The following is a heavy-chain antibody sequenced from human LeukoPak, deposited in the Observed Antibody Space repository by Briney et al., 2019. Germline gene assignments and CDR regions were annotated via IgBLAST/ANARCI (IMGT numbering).Heavy chain of an antibody. V-gene: IGHV3-49*04. CDR2: IRSKAYGGTT. D-gene: IGHD6-19*01. CDR1: GFTFGDYG. CDR3: TRSSSGWYSDY. Sequence: GGSLRLSCTASGFTFGDYGMSWVRQAPGKGLEWVGFIRSKAYGGTTEYAASVKGRFIISRDDFKSIAYLQMNSLKTEDTAVYYCTRSSSGWYSDYWGQGTLVTVSS. J-gene: IGHJ4*02.